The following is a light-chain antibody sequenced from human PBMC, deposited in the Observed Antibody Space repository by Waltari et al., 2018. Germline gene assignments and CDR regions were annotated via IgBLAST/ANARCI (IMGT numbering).Light chain of an antibody. CDR2: SAS. J-gene: IGKJ3*01. CDR1: QSVGND. V-gene: IGKV3-15*01. Sequence: EVVMTQSPATLSVSPGERVTLSCRASQSVGNDLAWYQQRPGQAPRLLIYSASTRAIGIPARFSGSGSVTEFTLTISGMESDDFAVYYCQHYHDWPPGAFGPGTKVD. CDR3: QHYHDWPPGA.